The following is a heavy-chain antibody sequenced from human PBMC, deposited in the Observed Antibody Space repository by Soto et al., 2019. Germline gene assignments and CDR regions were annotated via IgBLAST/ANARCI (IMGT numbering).Heavy chain of an antibody. J-gene: IGHJ4*02. CDR2: ISSNGGST. CDR1: GFTFSSYA. Sequence: GWSLRLSCSASGFTFSSYAMHWVRQAPGKGLEYVSAISSNGGSTYYADSVKGRFTISRDNSKNTLYLQMSSLRAEGTAVYYCVICRRDGYNQRFFDYWGQGTLVTVSS. V-gene: IGHV3-64D*06. CDR3: VICRRDGYNQRFFDY. D-gene: IGHD5-12*01.